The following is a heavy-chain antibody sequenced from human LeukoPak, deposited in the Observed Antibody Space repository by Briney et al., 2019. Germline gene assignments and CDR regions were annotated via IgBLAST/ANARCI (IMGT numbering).Heavy chain of an antibody. CDR3: ARERSTYAGAPENWFDP. CDR1: GGSISSDGYS. Sequence: SETLSLTCAVSGGSISSDGYSWSRLRQPPGKGLEWIGYIYYSGSTYYNPSLKSRVTISVDRSKTQFFLKLSSVTAADTAVYYCARERSTYAGAPENWFDPWGQGILVTVSS. D-gene: IGHD2-2*01. J-gene: IGHJ5*02. CDR2: IYYSGST. V-gene: IGHV4-30-2*01.